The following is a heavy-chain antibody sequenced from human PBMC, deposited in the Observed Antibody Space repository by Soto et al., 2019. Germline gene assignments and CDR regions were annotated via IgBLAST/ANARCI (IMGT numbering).Heavy chain of an antibody. V-gene: IGHV4-39*01. CDR2: IYSSGST. J-gene: IGHJ3*02. Sequence: SETRSLTCTVSSDSVSSSSYTWGLIRQPPGKGPEWIGSIYSSGSTYYNPSLNSRVTVSVDTSKNQFSLKVTSVTAADTAVYYCARCNFDILTGYYAFDIWGQGTMVT. CDR3: ARCNFDILTGYYAFDI. CDR1: SDSVSSSSYT. D-gene: IGHD3-9*01.